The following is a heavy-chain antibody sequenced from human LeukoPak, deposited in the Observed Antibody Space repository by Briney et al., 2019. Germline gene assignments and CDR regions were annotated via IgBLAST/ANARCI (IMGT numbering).Heavy chain of an antibody. Sequence: ASVKVFCKTSGYTFATYFMHWVRQAPGQGLEWMGYIKPNSGVTNYAQKFRGRVTMTWDTSISTAYIELSGLTSGDTAIYYCARPTYCGSNCYFNFDYWGQGTLVTVSS. CDR3: ARPTYCGSNCYFNFDY. CDR1: GYTFATYF. CDR2: IKPNSGVT. J-gene: IGHJ4*02. V-gene: IGHV1-2*02. D-gene: IGHD2-21*02.